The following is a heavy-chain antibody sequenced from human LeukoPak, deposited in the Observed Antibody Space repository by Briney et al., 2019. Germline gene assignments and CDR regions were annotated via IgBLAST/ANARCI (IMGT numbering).Heavy chain of an antibody. D-gene: IGHD6-13*01. J-gene: IGHJ4*02. V-gene: IGHV4-31*03. Sequence: PSETLSLTCTVSGGSISSGGYYWSWIRQHPGKGLEWIGYIYYSGSTYYNPSLKSRVTISVDTSKNQSSLKLSSVTAADTAVYYCARGKGRAAAGTLMFWGQGTLVTVSS. CDR3: ARGKGRAAAGTLMF. CDR2: IYYSGST. CDR1: GGSISSGGYY.